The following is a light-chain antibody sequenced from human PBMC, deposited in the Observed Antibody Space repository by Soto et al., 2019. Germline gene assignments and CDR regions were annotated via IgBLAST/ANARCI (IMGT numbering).Light chain of an antibody. CDR1: SSDVGGYNY. CDR2: DVS. J-gene: IGLJ2*01. Sequence: QSVLTQPASVSGSPGQSITISCTGTSSDVGGYNYVSWYQQHPGKAPKLMIYDVSNRPSGVSNRLSGSKSGNTASLTISGLQPEDEADYYCSSYTSSSTLVVFGGGTTLTVL. V-gene: IGLV2-14*01. CDR3: SSYTSSSTLVV.